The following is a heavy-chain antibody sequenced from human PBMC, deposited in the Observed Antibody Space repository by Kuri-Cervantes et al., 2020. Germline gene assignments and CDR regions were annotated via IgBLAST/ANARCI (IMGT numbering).Heavy chain of an antibody. Sequence: GGSLRLSCAASGFTFSSYAMHWVRQAPGKGLEWVAVISYDGNDKYSTDSVKGRFTISRDNAKNSLFLQMNSLGAEDTAVYYCARDHPEASLIFDYWGQGALVTVSS. CDR2: ISYDGNDK. D-gene: IGHD2-8*01. CDR1: GFTFSSYA. CDR3: ARDHPEASLIFDY. J-gene: IGHJ4*02. V-gene: IGHV3-30*03.